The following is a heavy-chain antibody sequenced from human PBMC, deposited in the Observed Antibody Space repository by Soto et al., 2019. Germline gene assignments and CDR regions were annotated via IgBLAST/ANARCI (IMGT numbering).Heavy chain of an antibody. Sequence: VASVKVSCKASGYTFTSYGISWVRQAPGQGLEWMGWISAYNGNTNYAQKLQGRVTMTTDTSTSTAYMELRSLRSDDTAVYYCARDRRPSPNYYDSSGYHDYWGQGTLVTVSS. CDR2: ISAYNGNT. D-gene: IGHD3-22*01. CDR1: GYTFTSYG. V-gene: IGHV1-18*01. CDR3: ARDRRPSPNYYDSSGYHDY. J-gene: IGHJ4*02.